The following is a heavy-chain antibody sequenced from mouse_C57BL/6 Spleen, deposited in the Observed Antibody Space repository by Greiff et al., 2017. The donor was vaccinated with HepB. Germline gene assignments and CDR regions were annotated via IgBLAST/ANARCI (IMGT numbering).Heavy chain of an antibody. CDR1: GFTFTSYW. V-gene: IGHV1-69*01. Sequence: VLLLQPGAELVMPGASVKLSCKASGFTFTSYWMHWVEQRPRQGLEWIGEIDPSDSYTNYNQKFKGKSTLTVDKSSSTSYMQLSSLTSDDSAVYYCARSRGGGMDYWGQGTSVTVSS. J-gene: IGHJ4*01. CDR2: IDPSDSYT. D-gene: IGHD3-3*01. CDR3: ARSRGGGMDY.